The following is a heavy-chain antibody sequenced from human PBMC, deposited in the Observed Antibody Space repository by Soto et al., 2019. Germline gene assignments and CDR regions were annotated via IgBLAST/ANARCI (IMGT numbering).Heavy chain of an antibody. CDR1: GGSISGTTYS. J-gene: IGHJ4*02. V-gene: IGHV4-30-2*01. CDR3: ARSDCSGGSCSDY. Sequence: SETLSLTCAVSGGSISGTTYSWSWIRQPPGKGLECIGYIYDSGNTYYNPSLKSQFSISVDRSKNQFSLKLSSVTAADTAVYYCARSDCSGGSCSDYWGQGTLVTVSS. CDR2: IYDSGNT. D-gene: IGHD2-15*01.